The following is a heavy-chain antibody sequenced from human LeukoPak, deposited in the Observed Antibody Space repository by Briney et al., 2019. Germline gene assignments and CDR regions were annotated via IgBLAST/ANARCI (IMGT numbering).Heavy chain of an antibody. J-gene: IGHJ4*02. Sequence: PSQTLSLTCTVSGDSISSYYWSWIRQPPGKGLEWIGSISYSGTTNYNPSLKSRVTISVDTSKNQFSLKLTSVTAADTAVYYCARHSSGYLFDYFDYWGQGTLVTVSS. V-gene: IGHV4-59*08. CDR2: ISYSGTT. D-gene: IGHD3-22*01. CDR3: ARHSSGYLFDYFDY. CDR1: GDSISSYY.